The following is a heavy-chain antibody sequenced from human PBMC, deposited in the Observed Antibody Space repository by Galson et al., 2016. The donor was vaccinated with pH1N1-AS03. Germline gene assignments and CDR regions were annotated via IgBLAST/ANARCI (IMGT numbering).Heavy chain of an antibody. V-gene: IGHV3-30*02. CDR2: VRLDGSEK. CDR1: GINLSNNG. D-gene: IGHD3-10*01. J-gene: IGHJ4*02. CDR3: AKDKFGSGSFDY. Sequence: SLRLSCAASGINLSNNGMHWVRQAPGKGLEWVAHVRLDGSEKWYADSVKGRFTISRDNPKNTLHLEMNSLRGEDTALYFCAKDKFGSGSFDYWGRGTLVTVSS.